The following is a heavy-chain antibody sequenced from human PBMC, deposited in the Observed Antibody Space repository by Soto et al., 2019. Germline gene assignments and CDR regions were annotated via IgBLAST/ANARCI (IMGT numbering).Heavy chain of an antibody. J-gene: IGHJ4*02. Sequence: QVQLQESGPGLVKPSQTLSLTCTVSGGSISSGDYYWSWIRQPRGKGLEWIGYIYYSGSTYYNPSLKRGFTIAVDAAKIQCSLQLSSVAAAATAVYYCASRKSSPYFDYWGQGTLCTVSS. V-gene: IGHV4-30-4*01. CDR2: IYYSGST. D-gene: IGHD3-10*01. CDR3: ASRKSSPYFDY. CDR1: GGSISSGDYY.